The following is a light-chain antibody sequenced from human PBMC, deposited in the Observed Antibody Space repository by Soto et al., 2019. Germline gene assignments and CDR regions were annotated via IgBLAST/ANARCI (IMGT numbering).Light chain of an antibody. CDR2: GAS. J-gene: IGKJ1*01. V-gene: IGKV3-20*01. CDR3: QQDDSSLWT. Sequence: EIVLTQSPGTLSLSPGERATLSCRASQSVGSRTLAWYQRKPGQAPRLLIYGASTRATGIPDRFSGSGSGADFTLTISRVEPEDFAVYYCQQDDSSLWTFGQGTKV. CDR1: QSVGSRT.